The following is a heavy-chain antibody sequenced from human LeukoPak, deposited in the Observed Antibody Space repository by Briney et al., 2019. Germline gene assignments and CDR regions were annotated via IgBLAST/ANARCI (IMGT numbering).Heavy chain of an antibody. Sequence: EASETLSLTCTVSGGSISSHYGRWIRQPPGKGLEWIAYLFDSVNTKDTPSLQSRLTLSADTSKNQFSLRLSSVTAADTAVYYCATIKRGSIFGYFDFWGQGIKVTVSS. D-gene: IGHD5-18*01. CDR2: LFDSVNT. CDR1: GGSISSHY. J-gene: IGHJ4*02. CDR3: ATIKRGSIFGYFDF. V-gene: IGHV4-59*11.